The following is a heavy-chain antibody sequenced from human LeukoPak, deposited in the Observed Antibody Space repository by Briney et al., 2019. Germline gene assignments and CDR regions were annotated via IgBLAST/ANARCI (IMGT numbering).Heavy chain of an antibody. CDR1: GFTFSSYS. D-gene: IGHD3-10*01. V-gene: IGHV3-21*04. CDR3: ARDRNYYGSGDSPFDP. CDR2: ISSSSSYI. Sequence: GSLRLSCAASGFTFSSYSMNWVRQAPGKGLEWVSSISSSSSYIYYADSVKGRFTISRDNAKKAMYLQMNSLRAEDTAVYYCARDRNYYGSGDSPFDPWGQGTLVTVSS. J-gene: IGHJ5*02.